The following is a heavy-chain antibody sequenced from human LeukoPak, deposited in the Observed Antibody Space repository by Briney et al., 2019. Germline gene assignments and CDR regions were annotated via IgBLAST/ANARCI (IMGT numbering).Heavy chain of an antibody. Sequence: SETLSLTCAVYGGSFSGYYWSWIRQPPGKGLEWIGEINHSGSTNYNPSLKSRVTISVDTSKNQFSLKLSSVTAADTAVYYCASSYYDFWSGYYEGFDPWGQGTLVTVSS. CDR3: ASSYYDFWSGYYEGFDP. CDR1: GGSFSGYY. D-gene: IGHD3-3*01. V-gene: IGHV4-34*01. J-gene: IGHJ5*02. CDR2: INHSGST.